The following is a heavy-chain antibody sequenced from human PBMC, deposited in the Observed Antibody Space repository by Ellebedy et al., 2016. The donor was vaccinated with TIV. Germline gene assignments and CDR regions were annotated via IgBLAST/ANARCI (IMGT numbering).Heavy chain of an antibody. Sequence: GESLKISCSASGFTFSGYAFHWVRQAPGKRLEYVSAISGNGLTTHYADSVKGRFTISRDNSKDTLYLQMSSLRPEDTAVYVCVKDGDAAIITYDSWGQGTLVTVSS. CDR3: VKDGDAAIITYDS. V-gene: IGHV3-64D*06. J-gene: IGHJ5*02. D-gene: IGHD5-18*01. CDR2: ISGNGLTT. CDR1: GFTFSGYA.